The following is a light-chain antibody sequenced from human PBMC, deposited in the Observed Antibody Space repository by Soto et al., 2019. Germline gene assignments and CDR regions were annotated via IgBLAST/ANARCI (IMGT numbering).Light chain of an antibody. CDR2: AAS. J-gene: IGKJ3*01. Sequence: DIQMTQSPSSLSASVGDRVTITCRASQGFSNYLAWYQQKPGKVPKLLIYAASTLQSGVPSRFSGSGSGTDFTLTISNLQPEDVATYYCPKYNSAPFTFGPGTKVDIK. V-gene: IGKV1-27*01. CDR3: PKYNSAPFT. CDR1: QGFSNY.